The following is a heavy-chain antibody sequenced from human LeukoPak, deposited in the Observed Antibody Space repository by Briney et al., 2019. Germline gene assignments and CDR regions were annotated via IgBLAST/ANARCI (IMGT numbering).Heavy chain of an antibody. J-gene: IGHJ4*02. CDR1: GFTFSSYS. D-gene: IGHD6-19*01. V-gene: IGHV3-21*01. CDR2: ISSSSSYI. CDR3: ARGTLGAWGW. Sequence: PGESLRLSCAASGFTFSSYSMNWVRQAPGKGLEWVSSISSSSSYISYADSVEGRFTISRDNAKNSLYLQMNSLRAEDTAVYFCARGTLGAWGWWGQGTLVTVSA.